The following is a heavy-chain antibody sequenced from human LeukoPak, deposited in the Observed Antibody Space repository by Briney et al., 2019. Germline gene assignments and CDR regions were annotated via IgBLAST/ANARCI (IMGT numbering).Heavy chain of an antibody. D-gene: IGHD2/OR15-2a*01. V-gene: IGHV3-23*01. J-gene: IGHJ6*02. Sequence: GGSLRLSCAASEFTFSSYAMQWVRQAPEKGLEWVLGISASGGSTWYADSVKGRFTISRDNSKNTLYLQMNSLRAEDTAVYYCAKYVSAKGPPYALDVWGQGTTVTVSS. CDR2: ISASGGST. CDR3: AKYVSAKGPPYALDV. CDR1: EFTFSSYA.